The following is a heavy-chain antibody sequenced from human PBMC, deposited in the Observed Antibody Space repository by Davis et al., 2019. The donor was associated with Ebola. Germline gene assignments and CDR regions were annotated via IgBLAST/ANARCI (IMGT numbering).Heavy chain of an antibody. D-gene: IGHD4-11*01. Sequence: PGGSLRLSCAASGFTFNSYFMHWVRQAPGKGLEWVAVIWYDGSNKYYADSVKGRFTISRDNSKNTLYLQMNSLRAEDTAVYYCARQGSNRNFDYWGQGTLVTVSS. CDR2: IWYDGSNK. CDR3: ARQGSNRNFDY. J-gene: IGHJ4*02. V-gene: IGHV3-33*08. CDR1: GFTFNSYF.